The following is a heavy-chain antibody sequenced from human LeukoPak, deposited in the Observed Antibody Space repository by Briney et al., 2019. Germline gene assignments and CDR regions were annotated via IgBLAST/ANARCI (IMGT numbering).Heavy chain of an antibody. Sequence: SETLSLTCTVSGGSISSYYWSWIRQPPGKGLEWIGYIYYGGSTNYNPSLKSRVTISVDTSKNQFSLKLSSVTAADTAVYYCARALGYGGNFGAFDIWGQGTMVTASS. CDR1: GGSISSYY. J-gene: IGHJ3*02. CDR2: IYYGGST. D-gene: IGHD4-23*01. V-gene: IGHV4-59*01. CDR3: ARALGYGGNFGAFDI.